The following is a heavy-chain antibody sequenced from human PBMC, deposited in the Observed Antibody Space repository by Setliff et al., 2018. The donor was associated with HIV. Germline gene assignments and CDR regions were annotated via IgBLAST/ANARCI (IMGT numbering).Heavy chain of an antibody. Sequence: GGSLRLSCTASVIPFSAHTLNWVRRAPGKGLEWVSSISANSIFKYYADSVKGRFSISRDNAKNTLFLQMNSLRPEDTAVYYCARVRLYNTALGYWGQGTLVTVSS. J-gene: IGHJ4*02. CDR2: ISANSIFK. CDR1: VIPFSAHT. V-gene: IGHV3-21*01. D-gene: IGHD3-3*01. CDR3: ARVRLYNTALGY.